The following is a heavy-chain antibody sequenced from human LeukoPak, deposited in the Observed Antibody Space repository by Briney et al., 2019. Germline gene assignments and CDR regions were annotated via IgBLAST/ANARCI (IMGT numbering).Heavy chain of an antibody. V-gene: IGHV5-51*01. J-gene: IGHJ3*01. CDR3: ARKSMTMMQAAFDV. CDR1: GYSFTTYW. Sequence: GASLKISCKGSGYSFTTYWIGWVRQMPGKGLEWMGIIDPGDSDTRYSPSFQGQVTISGDKSISTAYLQWSSLKASDTAMYYCARKSMTMMQAAFDVWGQGTMVTVSS. CDR2: IDPGDSDT. D-gene: IGHD3-22*01.